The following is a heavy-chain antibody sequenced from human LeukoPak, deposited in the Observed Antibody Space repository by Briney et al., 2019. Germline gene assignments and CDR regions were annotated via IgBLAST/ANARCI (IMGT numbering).Heavy chain of an antibody. Sequence: APVKVSCKASGYTFTSYGISWVRQAPGQGLEWMGWISAYNGNTNYAQKLQGRVTMTTDTSTSTAYMELRSLRSDDTAVYYCARISTTKDDFDYWGQGTLVTVSS. V-gene: IGHV1-18*04. CDR2: ISAYNGNT. J-gene: IGHJ4*02. D-gene: IGHD4-11*01. CDR3: ARISTTKDDFDY. CDR1: GYTFTSYG.